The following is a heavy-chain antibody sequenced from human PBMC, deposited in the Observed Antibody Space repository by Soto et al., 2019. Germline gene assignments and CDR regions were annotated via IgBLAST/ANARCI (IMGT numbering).Heavy chain of an antibody. CDR1: GGSISSSSYY. Sequence: SETLSLTCTASGGSISSSSYYWGWIRQPPGKGLEWIGSIYYSGSTYYNPSLKSRVTISVDTSKNQFSLKLSSVTAADTAVYYCALPPPRSWGVVAATTKEDYFDYWGKGTLVTVSS. CDR3: ALPPPRSWGVVAATTKEDYFDY. D-gene: IGHD2-15*01. V-gene: IGHV4-39*01. CDR2: IYYSGST. J-gene: IGHJ4*02.